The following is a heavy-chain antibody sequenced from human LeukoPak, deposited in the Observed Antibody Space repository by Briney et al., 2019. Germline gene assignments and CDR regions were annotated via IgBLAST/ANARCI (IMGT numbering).Heavy chain of an antibody. D-gene: IGHD3-10*02. CDR3: ARDQEVGILSLGY. Sequence: GGSLRLSCAASGFTFSSYSMNWVRQAPGKGLEWVSSVSSSSSYIYYADSVKGRFTISRDNAKNSLYLQMNSLRAEDTAVYYCARDQEVGILSLGYWGQGTLVTVSS. V-gene: IGHV3-21*01. CDR1: GFTFSSYS. J-gene: IGHJ4*02. CDR2: VSSSSSYI.